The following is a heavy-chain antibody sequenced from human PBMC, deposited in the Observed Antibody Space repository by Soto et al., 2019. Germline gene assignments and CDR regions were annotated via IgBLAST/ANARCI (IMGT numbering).Heavy chain of an antibody. V-gene: IGHV3-66*01. CDR3: ARTQLRPYNWFDP. D-gene: IGHD1-7*01. CDR2: IYSGGST. J-gene: IGHJ5*02. CDR1: GFTVSNNY. Sequence: GGSLRLPCAASGFTVSNNYMSWVRQAPGKGLEWVSIIYSGGSTYYADSVKGRFTISRDNSKNTLYLQMNSLRAEDTAVYYCARTQLRPYNWFDPWGQGTLVTVSS.